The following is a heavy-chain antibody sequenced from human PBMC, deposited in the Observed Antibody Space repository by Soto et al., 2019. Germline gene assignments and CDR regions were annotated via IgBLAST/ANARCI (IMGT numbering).Heavy chain of an antibody. CDR1: GGSFGGYN. CDR3: ARGFRDYGDYYYYGMDV. V-gene: IGHV4-34*01. CDR2: INHRGRT. J-gene: IGHJ6*02. D-gene: IGHD4-17*01. Sequence: SETLSLCCTVYGGSFGGYNWGWISQPQGKGLEWIEEINHRGRTNYNPSLKSRVTISVDTSKNQISLKLSSVTAADTSVYYCARGFRDYGDYYYYGMDVWGQGTTVT.